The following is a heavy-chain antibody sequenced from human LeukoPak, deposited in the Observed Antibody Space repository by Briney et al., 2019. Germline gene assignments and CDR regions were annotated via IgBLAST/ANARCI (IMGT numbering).Heavy chain of an antibody. CDR1: GFTVSSNY. CDR3: ATFCWEGGDLGGGECRAFDI. CDR2: IYSGGST. J-gene: IGHJ3*02. V-gene: IGHV3-53*01. Sequence: PGGSLRLSCSASGFTVSSNYISWVRQAPGKGLEWVSVIYSGGSTYYPDSVKGRFTVSRDRSKNTLYLQMNSLRAEDAALYYCATFCWEGGDLGGGECRAFDIWGQGTMVTVSS. D-gene: IGHD3-10*01.